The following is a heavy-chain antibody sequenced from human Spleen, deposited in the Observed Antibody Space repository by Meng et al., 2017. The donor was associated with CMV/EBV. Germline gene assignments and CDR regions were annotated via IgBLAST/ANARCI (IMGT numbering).Heavy chain of an antibody. CDR2: IYYSGST. D-gene: IGHD3-10*01. CDR1: GGYV. J-gene: IGHJ5*02. Sequence: GGYVCSWIGQHPGMGLEWIEYIYYSGSTYYNPSLKSLVTIPVDTSNLQFSLQRPSWTSADSAASYCAPVDFGDVSTLPSGEHWYDPWRKGTLVTVSS. V-gene: IGHV4-31*01. CDR3: APVDFGDVSTLPSGEHWYDP.